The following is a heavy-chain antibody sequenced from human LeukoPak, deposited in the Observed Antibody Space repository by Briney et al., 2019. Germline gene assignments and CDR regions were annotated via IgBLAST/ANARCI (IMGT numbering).Heavy chain of an antibody. CDR1: GFTFRIYG. V-gene: IGHV3-30*02. J-gene: IGHJ4*02. D-gene: IGHD5-12*01. Sequence: GRSLRLSCALSGFTFRIYGMHWVRQAPGQGLQWVAFIRYHGNDKYYADSVKGRFTVSRDNSESTLYLQMNSLRTEDTAVYYCAKDLVATGRYFDYWGQGTPVTVSS. CDR2: IRYHGNDK. CDR3: AKDLVATGRYFDY.